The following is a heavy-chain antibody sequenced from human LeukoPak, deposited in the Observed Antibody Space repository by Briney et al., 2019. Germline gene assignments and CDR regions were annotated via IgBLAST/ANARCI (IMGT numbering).Heavy chain of an antibody. CDR3: GIAAAGSYYFDY. D-gene: IGHD6-13*01. CDR1: GYTFTSYD. V-gene: IGHV1-8*01. Sequence: ASVEVSCKASGYTFTSYDINWVRQATGQGLEWMGWMNPNSGNTGYAQKFQGRVTMTRNTSIGTAYMELSSLRSEDTAVYYCGIAAAGSYYFDYWGQGTLVTVSS. J-gene: IGHJ4*02. CDR2: MNPNSGNT.